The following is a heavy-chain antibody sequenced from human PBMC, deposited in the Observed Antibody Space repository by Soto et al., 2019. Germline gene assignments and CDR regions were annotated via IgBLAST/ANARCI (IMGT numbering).Heavy chain of an antibody. D-gene: IGHD1-26*01. CDR1: GYSFTSYW. Sequence: GESLKISCKGSGYSFTSYWIDWVRQMPGKGLEWMGIIYPGDSDTRYSPSFQGQVTISADKSISTAYLQWSSLKASDTAMYYCARLDEAGRYVGAPYYGMDVWGQGTTVTVSS. V-gene: IGHV5-51*01. CDR2: IYPGDSDT. CDR3: ARLDEAGRYVGAPYYGMDV. J-gene: IGHJ6*02.